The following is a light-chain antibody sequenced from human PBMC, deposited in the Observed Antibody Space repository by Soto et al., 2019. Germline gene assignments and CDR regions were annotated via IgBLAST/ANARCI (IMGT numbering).Light chain of an antibody. CDR2: DAS. V-gene: IGKV3-11*01. CDR3: QQRSNWLLT. Sequence: EIVLTQSPATLSLSPGERATLSCRASQSVSSYLAWYQQKPGQAPRLLIYDASNRATGIPARFSGSGSGTDFSLTISSRETEDFAVYYCQQRSNWLLTFFGGTKVEIK. J-gene: IGKJ4*01. CDR1: QSVSSY.